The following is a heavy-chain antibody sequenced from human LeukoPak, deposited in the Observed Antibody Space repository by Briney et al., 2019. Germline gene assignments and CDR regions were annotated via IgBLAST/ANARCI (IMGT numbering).Heavy chain of an antibody. Sequence: GGSLRLSCGASGFTFSSYGMFWIRQAPGKGLGYVSAISSNGGSTYYANSVKGRFTISRDDSKNTLYLQMGSLRAEDMAVYYCTREAILTGYPYDYWGQGTLVTVSS. CDR3: TREAILTGYPYDY. CDR1: GFTFSSYG. J-gene: IGHJ4*02. D-gene: IGHD3-9*01. CDR2: ISSNGGST. V-gene: IGHV3-64*01.